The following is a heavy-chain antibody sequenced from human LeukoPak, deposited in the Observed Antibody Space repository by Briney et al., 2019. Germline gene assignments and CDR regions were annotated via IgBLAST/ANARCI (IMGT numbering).Heavy chain of an antibody. J-gene: IGHJ4*02. Sequence: GGSLRLSCAASGFTFSSYWMHWVRQAPGKGLVWVSRINTDGSSTSYADSVKGRFTISRDNAKNTLYLQISSLRVEDTAVYYCAFSSSLGVWWGQGTLVTVSS. CDR3: AFSSSLGVW. CDR1: GFTFSSYW. D-gene: IGHD2-2*01. CDR2: INTDGSST. V-gene: IGHV3-74*01.